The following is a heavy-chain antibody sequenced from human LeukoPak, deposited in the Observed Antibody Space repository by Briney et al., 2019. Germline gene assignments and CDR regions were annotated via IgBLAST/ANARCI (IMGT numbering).Heavy chain of an antibody. Sequence: WETLSLTCTVSGGSIRSYYWSWIRQSPGKGLEWIGYIYYSGSTNYNPSLKRRLTISVDTSKNQFSLKLSSVTAADTAVYYCARDVGTYYEDSGYFDSWGQGTLVTVSS. D-gene: IGHD3-22*01. CDR2: IYYSGST. V-gene: IGHV4-59*01. J-gene: IGHJ5*01. CDR3: ARDVGTYYEDSGYFDS. CDR1: GGSIRSYY.